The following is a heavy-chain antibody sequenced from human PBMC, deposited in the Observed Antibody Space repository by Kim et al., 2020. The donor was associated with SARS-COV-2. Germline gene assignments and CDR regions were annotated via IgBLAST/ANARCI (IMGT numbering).Heavy chain of an antibody. J-gene: IGHJ4*02. V-gene: IGHV4-39*07. CDR2: IYYSGST. CDR1: GGSISSSSYY. D-gene: IGHD6-19*01. Sequence: SETLSLTCTVSGGSISSSSYYWGWIRQPPGKGLEWIGSIYYSGSTYYNPSLKSRVTISVDTSKNQFSLKLSSVTAADTAVYYCARRMAVAGTFGYWGQGTLVTVSS. CDR3: ARRMAVAGTFGY.